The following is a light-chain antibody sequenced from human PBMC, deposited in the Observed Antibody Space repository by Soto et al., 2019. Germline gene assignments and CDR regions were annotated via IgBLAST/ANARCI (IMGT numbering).Light chain of an antibody. CDR1: SSDVGGYNY. V-gene: IGLV2-14*01. CDR3: SSYTGSTTLGV. Sequence: LTQPASVSGSPGQSITISCTGTSSDVGGYNYVSWYQQHPGKAPKLMIYDVTNRPSGVSNRFSGSKSGNTASLTISGLQAEDEADYYCSSYTGSTTLGVFGTGTKVTVL. J-gene: IGLJ1*01. CDR2: DVT.